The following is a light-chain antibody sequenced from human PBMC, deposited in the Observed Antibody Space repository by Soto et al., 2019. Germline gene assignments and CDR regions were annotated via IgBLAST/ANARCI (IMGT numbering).Light chain of an antibody. V-gene: IGLV2-14*01. Sequence: QSALTQPASVSGSPGQSITISCTGTSSDVGDYNYVSWYQQHPGKAPKLMIYEVSDRPSGVSNRFSGSKSGNTASLTISGLQADDEADYYCASWDDSRNGWVFGGGTKVTVL. CDR2: EVS. CDR1: SSDVGDYNY. J-gene: IGLJ3*02. CDR3: ASWDDSRNGWV.